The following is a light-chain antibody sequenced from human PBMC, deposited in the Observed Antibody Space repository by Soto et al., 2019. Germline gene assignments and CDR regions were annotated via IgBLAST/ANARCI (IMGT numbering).Light chain of an antibody. J-gene: IGKJ5*01. CDR3: QQRHTSTIT. V-gene: IGKV3-11*01. Sequence: IVLIRSRGTPSFWPGEGAGICVEASQSVRTYVAWYQQKHGQAPRLLIYDASNRATGIPARFSAGESGTQGTSPSSCLALEDGRAYYSQQRHTSTITFSQGTRLEIK. CDR1: QSVRTY. CDR2: DAS.